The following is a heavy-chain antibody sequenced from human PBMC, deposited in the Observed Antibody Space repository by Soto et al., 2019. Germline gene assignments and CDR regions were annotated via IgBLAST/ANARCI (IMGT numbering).Heavy chain of an antibody. CDR1: GGSISSSSYY. Sequence: SETLSLTCTVSGGSISSSSYYWGWIRQPPGKGLEWIGSIYYSGSTYYNPSLKSRVTISVDTSKNQFSLKLSSVTAADTAVYYCARGLTTVTLRSKNWYDPWGQGTLVTVSS. CDR3: ARGLTTVTLRSKNWYDP. CDR2: IYYSGST. J-gene: IGHJ5*02. V-gene: IGHV4-39*01. D-gene: IGHD4-17*01.